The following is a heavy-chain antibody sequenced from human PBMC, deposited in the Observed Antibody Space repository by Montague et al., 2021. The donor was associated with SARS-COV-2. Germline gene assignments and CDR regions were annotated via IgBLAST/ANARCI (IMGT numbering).Heavy chain of an antibody. V-gene: IGHV3-21*01. CDR2: ISSSSYI. J-gene: IGHJ5*02. D-gene: IGHD2-21*01. CDR3: AGEVRGYYNWFDP. CDR1: GFTFSSYR. Sequence: SLRLSCAASGFTFSSYRLNWFRQAPGKGLEWVSSISSSSYIYYADSVRGRFTISRDNAKNSLFLQMNSLRAEDTAVYYCAGEVRGYYNWFDPWGQGTLVTVSS.